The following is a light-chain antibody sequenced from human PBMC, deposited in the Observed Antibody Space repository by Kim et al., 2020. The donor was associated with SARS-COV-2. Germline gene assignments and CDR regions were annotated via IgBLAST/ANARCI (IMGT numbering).Light chain of an antibody. CDR1: SEYKTYA. V-gene: IGLV4-69*01. J-gene: IGLJ2*01. Sequence: SVKLTCTLSSEYKTYAIAWHQQLPEKGPRYLLNVDSDGSHTRGDGIPDRFSGSSSGAERYLTISSLQPEDEADYYCLTWGPGIRVFGGGTQLTVL. CDR2: VDSDGSH. CDR3: LTWGPGIRV.